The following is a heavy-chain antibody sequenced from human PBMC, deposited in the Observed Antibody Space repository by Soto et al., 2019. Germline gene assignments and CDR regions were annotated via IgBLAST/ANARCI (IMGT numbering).Heavy chain of an antibody. Sequence: QVQLVESGGGGVQPGRSLRLSCAASGFTFSSYGMHWVRQAPGKGLEWVAGIWYDGSNKYYADSVKGRFTISRDNSKNTLYLQMNSLRAEDTAVYYCARDTARAMVRIYYGMDVWGQGTTVTVSS. J-gene: IGHJ6*02. CDR2: IWYDGSNK. V-gene: IGHV3-33*01. CDR1: GFTFSSYG. CDR3: ARDTARAMVRIYYGMDV. D-gene: IGHD3-10*01.